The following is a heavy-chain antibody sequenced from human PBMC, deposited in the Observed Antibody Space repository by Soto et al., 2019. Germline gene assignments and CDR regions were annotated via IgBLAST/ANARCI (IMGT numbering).Heavy chain of an antibody. D-gene: IGHD6-13*01. Sequence: GGSLRLSCAASGFTFSNYAINWVRQSPGKGLEWVSVISGSAGSTYYADSVKGRFTITRDSSKNTLYLQMNSLRAEDTAVYYCAKAGGAAGTVDYFDYWGQGTLVTVSS. J-gene: IGHJ4*02. CDR3: AKAGGAAGTVDYFDY. CDR2: ISGSAGST. CDR1: GFTFSNYA. V-gene: IGHV3-23*01.